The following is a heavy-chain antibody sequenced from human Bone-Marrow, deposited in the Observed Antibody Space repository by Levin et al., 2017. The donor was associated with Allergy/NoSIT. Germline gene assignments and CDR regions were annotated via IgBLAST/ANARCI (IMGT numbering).Heavy chain of an antibody. V-gene: IGHV4-34*01. CDR3: ARPCYCSSTYCSGYFDS. J-gene: IGHJ4*02. CDR1: GESFRRYY. CDR2: INHSGST. D-gene: IGHD2-2*01. Sequence: SQTLSLTCAVYGESFRRYYWSWIRQPPGKGLEWIGEINHSGSTNYNPSLKSRVTISVDTSKNQFSLKVKSVTAADTAVYYCARPCYCSSTYCSGYFDSWGQGALVTVSS.